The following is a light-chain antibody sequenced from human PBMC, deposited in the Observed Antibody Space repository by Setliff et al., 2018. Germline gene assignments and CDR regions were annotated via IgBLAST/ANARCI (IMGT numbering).Light chain of an antibody. V-gene: IGLV2-8*01. CDR2: EVN. J-gene: IGLJ1*01. CDR3: SSYAGSYFYV. CDR1: SSDVGTYDF. Sequence: QSVLTQPPSASGSPGQSVTISCTGTSSDVGTYDFVAWYQQHPGKAPKLMIYEVNKRPSGVPDRFSGSKSGNTASLTVSGLQAEDEADYYCSSYAGSYFYVFGTGTKVTVL.